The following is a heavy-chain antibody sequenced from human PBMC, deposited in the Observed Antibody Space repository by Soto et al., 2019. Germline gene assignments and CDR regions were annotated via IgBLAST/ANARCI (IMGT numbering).Heavy chain of an antibody. J-gene: IGHJ4*02. CDR1: GGSITGGSISSTTYY. CDR2: FFIGGNT. D-gene: IGHD3-10*01. Sequence: PSETLSLTCTVSGGSITGGSISSTTYYWGWMRQPPGKGLEWIASFFIGGNTYYNPSLKSRVTTSVDTSKNQFSLKLSSVTTADTAVYVCARRHGLDIAAYYWGQGILVTVSS. CDR3: ARRHGLDIAAYY. V-gene: IGHV4-39*01.